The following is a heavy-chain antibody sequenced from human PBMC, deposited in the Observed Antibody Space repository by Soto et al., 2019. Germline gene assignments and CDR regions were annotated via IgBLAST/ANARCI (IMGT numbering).Heavy chain of an antibody. V-gene: IGHV1-18*01. Sequence: QVQLVQSGAEVKKPGASVKVYCKASGYTFTSYGISRVRQAPGQGLEWMGWISAYDGNTHHAQKLQGRGTMTTGTSTSIAYLELRSLSSDDTAVYYCAGERGTTVIDYWGQGTLVTVSS. J-gene: IGHJ4*02. CDR1: GYTFTSYG. D-gene: IGHD4-4*01. CDR2: ISAYDGNT. CDR3: AGERGTTVIDY.